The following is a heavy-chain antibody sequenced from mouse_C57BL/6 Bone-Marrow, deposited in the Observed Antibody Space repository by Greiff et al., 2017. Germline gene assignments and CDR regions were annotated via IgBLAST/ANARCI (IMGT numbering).Heavy chain of an antibody. CDR2: IYPRSGNI. CDR1: GYTFTSYG. D-gene: IGHD1-1*01. CDR3: ARGLLRSY. V-gene: IGHV1-81*01. J-gene: IGHJ2*01. Sequence: VMLVESGAELARPGASVKLSCKASGYTFTSYGISWVKQRTGQGLEWIGEIYPRSGNIYYNGKFKGKATLTADKSSSTAYMELRSLTSEDTAVYFCARGLLRSYWGQGTTLTVSS.